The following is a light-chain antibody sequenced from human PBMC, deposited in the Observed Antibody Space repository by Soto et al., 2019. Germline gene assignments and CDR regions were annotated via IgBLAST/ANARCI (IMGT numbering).Light chain of an antibody. J-gene: IGKJ2*01. CDR1: QSVLSSSNNKNF. V-gene: IGKV4-1*01. Sequence: DIVMTQSPDSLAVSLGERATINCKSSQSVLSSSNNKNFLAWYQQKPGQSPKLLIYWASTRESGVPDRFSGSGSGPDFALTIGGLQAEDVAVYYCQQYCRIPYTFGQGTKLEIK. CDR2: WAS. CDR3: QQYCRIPYT.